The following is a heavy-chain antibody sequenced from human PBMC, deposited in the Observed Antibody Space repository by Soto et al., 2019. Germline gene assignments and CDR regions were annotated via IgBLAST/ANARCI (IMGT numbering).Heavy chain of an antibody. CDR3: AKDRKYDLNYYFDF. Sequence: EVQLVESGGGLVQPGRSLRLSCAASGFTFDDYAMHWVRQAPGKGLEWVSGINWNGGSIAYADSVKGRFTISRDTAKNFLYLQMNSLRAEDTALYYCAKDRKYDLNYYFDFWGQGTLVTVSS. CDR2: INWNGGSI. D-gene: IGHD3-3*01. CDR1: GFTFDDYA. J-gene: IGHJ4*02. V-gene: IGHV3-9*01.